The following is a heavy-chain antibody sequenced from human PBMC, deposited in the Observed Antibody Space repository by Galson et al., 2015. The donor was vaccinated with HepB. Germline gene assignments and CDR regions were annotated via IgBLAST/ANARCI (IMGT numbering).Heavy chain of an antibody. CDR2: IYYGGSA. D-gene: IGHD3-22*01. J-gene: IGHJ4*02. CDR1: GFTFSDYY. V-gene: IGHV4-59*04. Sequence: LRLSCAASGFTFSDYYMSWIRQPPGKGLEWIGNIYYGGSAYYNASLKSRVTISVDTSKNQFSLKLNSVTAADTAVYYCARPYDSRGYNEYSFDYWGQGTLVTVSS. CDR3: ARPYDSRGYNEYSFDY.